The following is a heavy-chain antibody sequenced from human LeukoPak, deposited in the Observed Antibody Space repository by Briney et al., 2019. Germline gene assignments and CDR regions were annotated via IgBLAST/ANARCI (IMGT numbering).Heavy chain of an antibody. V-gene: IGHV3-33*01. CDR3: AREVGTTAVTSDAFDI. D-gene: IGHD4-23*01. J-gene: IGHJ3*02. CDR1: VVTFTSYG. Sequence: GGSLRLSCAPSVVTFTSYGMHRVPPAPGKGLGCVAVIWYDGSNKYHADTVKGRCTISRDNSKKTLYLQMNSLRAEDTAVYYCAREVGTTAVTSDAFDIWGQGTMVTVSS. CDR2: IWYDGSNK.